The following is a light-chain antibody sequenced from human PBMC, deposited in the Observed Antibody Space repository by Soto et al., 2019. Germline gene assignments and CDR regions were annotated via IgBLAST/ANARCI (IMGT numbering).Light chain of an antibody. CDR2: GDT. V-gene: IGLV1-40*01. CDR1: SSNIGAGYD. Sequence: QSVLTQPPSVSGAPGQRGTISCTGSSSNIGAGYDGHWYQQLPGTAPKLLIYGDTNRPSGVPDRFSGSKSGTSASLAITGLQAEDEADYYCQSYDRGLSGYVFGSGTKVTVL. CDR3: QSYDRGLSGYV. J-gene: IGLJ1*01.